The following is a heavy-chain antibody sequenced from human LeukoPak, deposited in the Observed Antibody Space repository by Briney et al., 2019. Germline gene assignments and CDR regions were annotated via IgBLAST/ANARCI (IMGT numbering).Heavy chain of an antibody. CDR1: GFTFSSYE. CDR3: ARPTGGPFDI. V-gene: IGHV3-48*03. D-gene: IGHD1-14*01. Sequence: GGSLRLSCAASGFTFSSYEMNWVRQAPGKGLEWVSYISSSGSSIYYADSVKGRFTISRDNAKNSLYLQMNSLRAEETAVYYCARPTGGPFDIWGQRTMVTVSS. CDR2: ISSSGSSI. J-gene: IGHJ3*02.